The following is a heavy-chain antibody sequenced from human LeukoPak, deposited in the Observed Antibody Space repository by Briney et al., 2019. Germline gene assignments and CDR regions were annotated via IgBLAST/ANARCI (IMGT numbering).Heavy chain of an antibody. Sequence: KPSETLSLTCAVYGGSFSGYYWSWIRQPPGKGLEWIGEINYSGSTNYNPSLKSRVTISVDTSKNQFSLKLSSVTAADTAVYYCARKSSSWYLNFDYWGQGTLVTVSS. CDR1: GGSFSGYY. J-gene: IGHJ4*02. V-gene: IGHV4-34*01. CDR3: ARKSSSWYLNFDY. D-gene: IGHD6-13*01. CDR2: INYSGST.